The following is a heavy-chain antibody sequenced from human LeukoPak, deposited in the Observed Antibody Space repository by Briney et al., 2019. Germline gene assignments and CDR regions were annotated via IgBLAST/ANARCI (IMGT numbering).Heavy chain of an antibody. D-gene: IGHD2-2*01. V-gene: IGHV5-51*01. CDR2: IYPGDSDT. CDR3: ATYSCSSTSRQNGEFDP. J-gene: IGHJ5*02. Sequence: GESLKISCKGSGYSFTSYWIGWVRQMPGKGLEWMGIIYPGDSDTRYSPSFQGQVTISADKSISTAYLQWSSLKASDTAMYYCATYSCSSTSRQNGEFDPWGQGTLVTVSS. CDR1: GYSFTSYW.